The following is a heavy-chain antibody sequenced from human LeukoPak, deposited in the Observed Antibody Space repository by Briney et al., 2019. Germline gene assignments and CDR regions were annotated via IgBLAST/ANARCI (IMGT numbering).Heavy chain of an antibody. CDR2: IIPIFGTA. CDR1: GGTFSSYA. D-gene: IGHD5-24*01. CDR3: ARATDVEMATHVRYYYYYMDV. V-gene: IGHV1-69*05. J-gene: IGHJ6*03. Sequence: SVKVSCKASGGTFSSYAISWVRQAPGQGLEWMGGIIPIFGTANYAQKFQGRVTITTDESTSTAYMELSSLRSEDPAVYYCARATDVEMATHVRYYYYYMDVWGKGTTVTVSS.